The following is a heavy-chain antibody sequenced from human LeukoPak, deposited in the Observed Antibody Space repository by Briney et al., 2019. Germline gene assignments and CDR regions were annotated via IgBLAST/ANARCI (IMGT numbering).Heavy chain of an antibody. CDR1: GYTLTELS. V-gene: IGHV1-24*01. Sequence: SVKVSCKVSGYTLTELSMHWVRQAPGKGLEWMGGFDPEDGETIYAQKFQGRVTMTEDTSTDTAYMELSSLRSEDTAVYYCATNVLRYFDWLHDYWGQGTLVTVSS. CDR2: FDPEDGET. J-gene: IGHJ4*02. CDR3: ATNVLRYFDWLHDY. D-gene: IGHD3-9*01.